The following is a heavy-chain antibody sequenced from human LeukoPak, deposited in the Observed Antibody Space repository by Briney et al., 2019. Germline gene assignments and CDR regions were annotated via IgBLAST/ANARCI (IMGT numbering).Heavy chain of an antibody. CDR1: GGSFSSYY. D-gene: IGHD3-9*01. CDR2: INHSGST. Sequence: SETLSLTCAVYGGSFSSYYWSWIRQPPGKGLEWIGEINHSGSTNYNPSLKSRVTISLDTSKNQFSLKLSSVTAADTAVYYCARDASSPYFDWLLGYFDYWGQGTLVTVSS. V-gene: IGHV4-34*01. J-gene: IGHJ4*02. CDR3: ARDASSPYFDWLLGYFDY.